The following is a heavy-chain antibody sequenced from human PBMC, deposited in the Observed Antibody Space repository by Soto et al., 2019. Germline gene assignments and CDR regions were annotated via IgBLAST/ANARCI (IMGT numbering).Heavy chain of an antibody. J-gene: IGHJ6*02. Sequence: GASVKVSCKASGGTFSSYAISWVRQAPGQGLEWMGGIIPIFGTANYAQKFQGRVTITADESTSTAYMELSSLRSEDTAVYYCAGNAYYYDSSGYHNYGMDVWGQGTTVTV. CDR1: GGTFSSYA. CDR3: AGNAYYYDSSGYHNYGMDV. D-gene: IGHD3-22*01. CDR2: IIPIFGTA. V-gene: IGHV1-69*13.